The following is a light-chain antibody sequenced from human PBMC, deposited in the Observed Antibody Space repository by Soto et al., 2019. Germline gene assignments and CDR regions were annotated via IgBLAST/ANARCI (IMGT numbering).Light chain of an antibody. CDR1: SSDVGSYNL. V-gene: IGLV2-14*02. CDR2: EGS. J-gene: IGLJ3*02. CDR3: GSYSNTATRV. Sequence: QSALTQPASVSGSPGQSITISCTGTSSDVGSYNLVSWYQQHPGKAPKLMIYEGSKRPSGVSNRFSASKSGNTASLTISGLQAEDEADYYCGSYSNTATRVFGGGTKLTVL.